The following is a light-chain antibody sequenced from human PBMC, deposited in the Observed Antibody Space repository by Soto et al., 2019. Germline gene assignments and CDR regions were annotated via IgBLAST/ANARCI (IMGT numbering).Light chain of an antibody. CDR2: GVS. CDR3: EQYGSSPRT. Sequence: ERLLTQPPGTLSLSPRERPNISCSSSLSVSSMYFAWYQQKRGQAPRLRSYGVSSRATGIPDRFSGSGSGTDFTLTISRLEPEDSAVYYCEQYGSSPRTFGQGTKVDI. CDR1: LSVSSMY. V-gene: IGKV3-20*01. J-gene: IGKJ1*01.